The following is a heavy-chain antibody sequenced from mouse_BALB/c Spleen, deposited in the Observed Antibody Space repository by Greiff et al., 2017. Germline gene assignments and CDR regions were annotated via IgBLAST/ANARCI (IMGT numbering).Heavy chain of an antibody. CDR1: GFNIKDTY. J-gene: IGHJ2*01. CDR3: AMITKGRAFDY. Sequence: EVQLQQSGAELVKPGASVKLSCTASGFNIKDTYMHWVKQRPGQGLEWIGRIDPANGNTKYDPKFQGKATITADTSSNTAYLQLSSLTSEDTAVYYCAMITKGRAFDYWGQGTTLTVSS. CDR2: IDPANGNT. D-gene: IGHD2-4*01. V-gene: IGHV14-3*02.